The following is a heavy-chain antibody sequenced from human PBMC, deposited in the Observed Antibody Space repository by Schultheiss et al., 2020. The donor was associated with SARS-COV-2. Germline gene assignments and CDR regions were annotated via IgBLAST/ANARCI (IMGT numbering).Heavy chain of an antibody. J-gene: IGHJ1*01. D-gene: IGHD2-15*01. CDR3: ASQGYCSGGSCPSAEYFQH. CDR2: IIPIFGTA. CDR1: GGTISSYA. V-gene: IGHV1-69*06. Sequence: SVKVSCKASGGTISSYAISWVRQAPGQGLEWMGGIIPIFGTANYAQKFQGRVTITADKSTITAYMELSSLRSEDTAVYYCASQGYCSGGSCPSAEYFQHWGQGTLVTVSS.